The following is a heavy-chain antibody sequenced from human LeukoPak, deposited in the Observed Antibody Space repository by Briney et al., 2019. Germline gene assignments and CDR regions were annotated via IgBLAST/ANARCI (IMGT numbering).Heavy chain of an antibody. CDR3: ARAGVYYGSGTGYYGMDV. CDR2: ISYDGSNK. Sequence: GGSLRLSCAASGFTFSSYAMHWVRQAPGKGLEWVAVISYDGSNKYYADSVKGRFTISRDNSKNTLYLQMNSLRAEDTAVYYCARAGVYYGSGTGYYGMDVWGQGTTVTVSS. D-gene: IGHD3-10*01. V-gene: IGHV3-30-3*01. J-gene: IGHJ6*02. CDR1: GFTFSSYA.